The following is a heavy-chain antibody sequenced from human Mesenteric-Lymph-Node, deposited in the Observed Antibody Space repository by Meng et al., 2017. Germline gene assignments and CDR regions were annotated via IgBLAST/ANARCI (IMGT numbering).Heavy chain of an antibody. CDR2: ISWDGGST. CDR3: AKASGGIAVADTYDYFDY. CDR1: GFTFDDYT. D-gene: IGHD6-19*01. V-gene: IGHV3-43*01. J-gene: IGHJ4*02. Sequence: GESLKISCAASGFTFDDYTMHWVRQAPGKGLEWVSLISWDGGSTYYADSVKGRFTISRDNSKNSLYLQMNSLRTEDTALYYCAKASGGIAVADTYDYFDYWGQGTLVTVSS.